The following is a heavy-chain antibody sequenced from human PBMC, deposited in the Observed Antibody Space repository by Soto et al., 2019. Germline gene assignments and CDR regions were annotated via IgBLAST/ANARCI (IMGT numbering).Heavy chain of an antibody. CDR3: ARGDWSGYYFY. J-gene: IGHJ4*02. CDR2: IIPIFGTA. D-gene: IGHD3-3*01. Sequence: SGKVSFKASSGTFISYAISWVRQAPGQGLEWMGGIIPIFGTANYAQKFQGRVTITADESTSTAYMELSSLRSEDTAVYYCARGDWSGYYFYWGQGTLVTVSS. CDR1: SGTFISYA. V-gene: IGHV1-69*13.